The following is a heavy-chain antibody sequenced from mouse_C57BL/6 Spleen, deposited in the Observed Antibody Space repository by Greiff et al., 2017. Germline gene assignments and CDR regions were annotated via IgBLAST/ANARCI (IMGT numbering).Heavy chain of an antibody. CDR1: GYSITSGYD. D-gene: IGHD2-3*01. V-gene: IGHV3-1*01. Sequence: ESGPGMVKPSQSLSLTCTVTGYSITSGYDWHWIRHFPGNKLEWMGYISYSGSTNYNPSLKSRISITHDTSKNHFFLKLNSVTTEDTATYYCASGGLLRPFAYWGQGTLVTVSA. CDR2: ISYSGST. J-gene: IGHJ3*01. CDR3: ASGGLLRPFAY.